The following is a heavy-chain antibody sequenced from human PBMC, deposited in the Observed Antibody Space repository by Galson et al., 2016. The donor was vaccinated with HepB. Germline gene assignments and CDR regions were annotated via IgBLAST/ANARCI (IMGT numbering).Heavy chain of an antibody. Sequence: TLSLTCTVSGASIGSGAYYWSWVRQLPGKGLEWIGYIYHTGSTYYTPSFKSRVTISVDTSKNQFSLRLRYVTAADTAVYFCARDTGAGGTGGYFDPWGQGTLVTVSS. CDR1: GASIGSGAYY. J-gene: IGHJ5*02. V-gene: IGHV4-31*03. D-gene: IGHD6-13*01. CDR2: IYHTGST. CDR3: ARDTGAGGTGGYFDP.